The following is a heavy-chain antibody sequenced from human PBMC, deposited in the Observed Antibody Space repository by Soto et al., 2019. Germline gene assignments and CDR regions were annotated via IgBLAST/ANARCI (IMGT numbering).Heavy chain of an antibody. CDR3: ARVSSGWWYCDY. V-gene: IGHV4-59*01. CDR2: IYYSGST. Sequence: WETLSLTCTVSGGSISSYYWSWIRQPPGQGLEWIGYIYYSGSTNYNPSLKSRVTISVNTSKNQFSLNLTSVTAADTAMYYCARVSSGWWYCDYWGQGTLVTVFS. J-gene: IGHJ4*02. D-gene: IGHD6-19*01. CDR1: GGSISSYY.